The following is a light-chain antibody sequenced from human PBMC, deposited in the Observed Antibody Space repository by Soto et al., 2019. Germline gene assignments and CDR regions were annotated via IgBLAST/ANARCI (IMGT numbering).Light chain of an antibody. J-gene: IGKJ2*01. CDR3: QQYNNWPPYT. Sequence: EIVMTQSPATLSVSPGERATLSRRASQSISSNLAWYQQKPGQAPRLLIYGASTRATGIPARFSGSGSGTEFTLTISSLQSADFAVYYCQQYNNWPPYTFGQGTKLEIK. V-gene: IGKV3-15*01. CDR2: GAS. CDR1: QSISSN.